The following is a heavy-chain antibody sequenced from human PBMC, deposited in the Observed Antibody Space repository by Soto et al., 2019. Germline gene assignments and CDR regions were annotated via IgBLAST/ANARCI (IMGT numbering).Heavy chain of an antibody. CDR3: ARDTLITIFGVVYYYYGMDV. J-gene: IGHJ6*02. V-gene: IGHV3-21*01. D-gene: IGHD3-3*01. CDR2: ISSSSSYI. CDR1: GFTFSSDS. Sequence: GGSLRLSCAASGFTFSSDSMNWVRQAPGKGLEWVSSISSSSSYIYYADSVKGRFTISRDNAKNSLYLQMNSLRAEDTAVYYCARDTLITIFGVVYYYYGMDVWGQGTTVTVSS.